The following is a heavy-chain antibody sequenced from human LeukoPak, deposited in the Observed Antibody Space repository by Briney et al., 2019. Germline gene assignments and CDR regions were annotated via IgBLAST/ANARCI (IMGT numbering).Heavy chain of an antibody. CDR2: IYPSGNT. Sequence: RPSETLSLTCTVSGASINTYSWTWIRQPAGKGLEWIGRIYPSGNTNYSPSLKSRLTISIDTSQSQFSLNLSSVTAADTAVYYCARDLDLRYCSIATCSGNWCDPWGQGTLVTVS. D-gene: IGHD2-2*01. CDR1: GASINTYS. CDR3: ARDLDLRYCSIATCSGNWCDP. V-gene: IGHV4-4*07. J-gene: IGHJ5*02.